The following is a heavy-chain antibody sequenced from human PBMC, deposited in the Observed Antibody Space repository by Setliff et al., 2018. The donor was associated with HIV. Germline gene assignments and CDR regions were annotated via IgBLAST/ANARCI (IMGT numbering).Heavy chain of an antibody. CDR2: ISGSGAV. D-gene: IGHD1-26*01. V-gene: IGHV3-48*01. CDR1: GFRFSDYT. Sequence: GGSLRLSCAPSGFRFSDYTMTWVRQAPGKGLECVSGISGSGAVTYADSVKGRFTISRDNARNSLYLQLNSLRAEDTAVYYCARDRGGSYTPLDFWGQGTLVTVSS. J-gene: IGHJ4*02. CDR3: ARDRGGSYTPLDF.